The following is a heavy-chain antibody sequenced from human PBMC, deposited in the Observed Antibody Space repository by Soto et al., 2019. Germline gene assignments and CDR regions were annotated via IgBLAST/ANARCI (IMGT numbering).Heavy chain of an antibody. CDR1: GGSISSSSYH. V-gene: IGHV4-39*01. J-gene: IGHJ4*02. CDR3: SRRITGSHKFDI. Sequence: SETLSLTCTVPGGSISSSSYHWVWIRQPPGKGLEWIGNIYYSGTTSYTPSLESRVTISADTSKNQFSLKLSSVAAADTAVYYFSRRITGSHKFDIWAQGSLVPVSS. CDR2: IYYSGTT. D-gene: IGHD2-8*02.